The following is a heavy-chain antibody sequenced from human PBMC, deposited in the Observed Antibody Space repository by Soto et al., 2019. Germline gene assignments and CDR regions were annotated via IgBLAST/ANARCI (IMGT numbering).Heavy chain of an antibody. Sequence: LGLGRAACGETLKSSGVAWILKKTGKGLEWVSSISSSSSYIYYADSVKGRFTISRDNAKNSLYLQMNSLRAEDTAVYYCARDLKQWLYYYGMDVWGQGTTVTVSS. CDR2: ISSSSSYI. V-gene: IGHV3-21*01. J-gene: IGHJ6*02. CDR1: GETLKSSG. D-gene: IGHD6-19*01. CDR3: ARDLKQWLYYYGMDV.